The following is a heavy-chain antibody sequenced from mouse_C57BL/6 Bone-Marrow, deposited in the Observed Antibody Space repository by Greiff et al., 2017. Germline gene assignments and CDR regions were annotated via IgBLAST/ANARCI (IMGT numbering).Heavy chain of an antibody. CDR1: GFTFSNYW. CDR3: QDWAWFAY. J-gene: IGHJ3*01. Sequence: EVKLMESGGGLVQPGGSMKLSCVASGFTFSNYWMNWVRQSPEKGLEWVAQIRLKSDNYATHYAESVKGRFTISRDESKSSVYLQLNNLRAEDTGIYYCQDWAWFAYWGQGTLVTVSA. V-gene: IGHV6-3*01. CDR2: IRLKSDNYAT. D-gene: IGHD4-1*01.